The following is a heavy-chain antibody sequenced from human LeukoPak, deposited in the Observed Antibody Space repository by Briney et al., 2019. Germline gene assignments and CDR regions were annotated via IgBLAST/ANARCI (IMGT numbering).Heavy chain of an antibody. Sequence: SETLSLTCTVSGGSISSYYWSWIRQPAGKGLEWIGRIYTSGSTNYNPSLKSRATMSVDTSKNQFSLKLNSVTAADTAVYYCARRAASAIVYYYFYMDVWGKGTTVTVSS. J-gene: IGHJ6*03. CDR2: IYTSGST. V-gene: IGHV4-4*07. CDR3: ARRAASAIVYYYFYMDV. D-gene: IGHD2-2*02. CDR1: GGSISSYY.